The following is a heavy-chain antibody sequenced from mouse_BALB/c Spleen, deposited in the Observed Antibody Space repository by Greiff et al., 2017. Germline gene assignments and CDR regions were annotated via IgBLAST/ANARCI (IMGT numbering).Heavy chain of an antibody. Sequence: EVKLQESGGGLVQPGGSRKLSCAASGFTFSSFGMHWVRQAPEKGLEWVAYISSGSSTIYYADTVKGRFTISRDNPKNTLFLQMTSLRSEDTAMYYCAREGYDGYAMDYWGQGTSVTVSS. V-gene: IGHV5-17*02. J-gene: IGHJ4*01. CDR3: AREGYDGYAMDY. CDR1: GFTFSSFG. D-gene: IGHD2-14*01. CDR2: ISSGSSTI.